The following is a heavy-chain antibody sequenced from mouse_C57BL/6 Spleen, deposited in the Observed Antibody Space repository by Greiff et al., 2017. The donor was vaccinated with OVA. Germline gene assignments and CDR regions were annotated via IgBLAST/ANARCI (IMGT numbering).Heavy chain of an antibody. Sequence: EVQLQESGPELVKPGASVKMSCKASGYTFTDYNMHWVKQSHGKSLEWIGYINPNNGGTSYNQKFKGKATLTVNKSSSTAYMELRSLTSEDSAVYYCAQIYYDYDGGFAYWGQGTLVTVSA. V-gene: IGHV1-22*01. J-gene: IGHJ3*01. CDR2: INPNNGGT. CDR3: AQIYYDYDGGFAY. CDR1: GYTFTDYN. D-gene: IGHD2-4*01.